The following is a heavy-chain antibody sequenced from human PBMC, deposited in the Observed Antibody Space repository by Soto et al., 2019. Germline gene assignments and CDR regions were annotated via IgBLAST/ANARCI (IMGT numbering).Heavy chain of an antibody. CDR1: PPTAPTTH. CDR2: IYSGGST. CDR3: ARGPVVVITYFDY. Sequence: EVQLVESGGGLVQPGGSLRLSCAASPPTAPTTHTTSPRQPPGKGLEWVSVIYSGGSTYYADSVKGRFTISRDNSKNTLYLQMNSLRAEDTAVYYCARGPVVVITYFDYWGQGTLVTVSS. J-gene: IGHJ4*02. D-gene: IGHD3-22*01. V-gene: IGHV3-66*01.